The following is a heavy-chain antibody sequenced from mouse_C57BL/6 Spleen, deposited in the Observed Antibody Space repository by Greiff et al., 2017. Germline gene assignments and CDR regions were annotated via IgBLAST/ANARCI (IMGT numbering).Heavy chain of an antibody. Sequence: QVQLQQPGTELVKPGASVKLSCKASGYTFTSYWMHWVKQRPGQGLEWIGNINPSNGGTNYNEKFKSKATLTVDKSSSTAYMQLSSLTSEDSAVYYCARFHFPHYYGSSWFAYWGQGTLVTVSA. V-gene: IGHV1-53*01. CDR2: INPSNGGT. CDR3: ARFHFPHYYGSSWFAY. J-gene: IGHJ3*01. D-gene: IGHD1-1*01. CDR1: GYTFTSYW.